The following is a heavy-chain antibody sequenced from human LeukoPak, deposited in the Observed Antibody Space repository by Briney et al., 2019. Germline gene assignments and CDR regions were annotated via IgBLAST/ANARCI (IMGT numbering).Heavy chain of an antibody. J-gene: IGHJ3*02. D-gene: IGHD1-26*01. CDR2: ISGSGGST. Sequence: GGSLRLSCAASGFTFSSYAMSWVRQAPGKGLEWVSAISGSGGSTYYADSVKGRFTISRDNSKNTLYLQMNNLRAEDTAVYYCASGTSSWVLMAFDIWGQGTMVTVSS. V-gene: IGHV3-23*01. CDR3: ASGTSSWVLMAFDI. CDR1: GFTFSSYA.